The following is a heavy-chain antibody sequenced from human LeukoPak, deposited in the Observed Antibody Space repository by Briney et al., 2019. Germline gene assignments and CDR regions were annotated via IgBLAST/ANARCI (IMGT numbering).Heavy chain of an antibody. CDR3: TTDWAMVRGVTDAFDI. D-gene: IGHD3-10*01. CDR2: IKSKTDGGTT. J-gene: IGHJ3*02. CDR1: GFTFSNAW. V-gene: IGHV3-15*01. Sequence: GGSLRLSCAASGFTFSNAWMSWVRQAPGKGLEWVGCIKSKTDGGTTDYAAPVKGRFTISRDDSKNTLYLQMNSLKTEDTAVYYCTTDWAMVRGVTDAFDIWGQGTMVTVSS.